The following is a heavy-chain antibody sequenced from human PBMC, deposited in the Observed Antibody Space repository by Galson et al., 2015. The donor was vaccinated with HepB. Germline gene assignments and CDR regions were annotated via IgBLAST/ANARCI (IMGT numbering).Heavy chain of an antibody. CDR3: ARSGVGATSGAFDY. CDR2: IYSGGST. CDR1: GFTVSSNY. V-gene: IGHV3-66*02. Sequence: SLRLSCAASGFTVSSNYMSWVRQAPGKGLEWVSVIYSGGSTYYADSVKGRFTISRDNSKNTLYLQMNSLRAEDTAVYYCARSGVGATSGAFDYWGQGTLVTVSS. J-gene: IGHJ4*02. D-gene: IGHD1-26*01.